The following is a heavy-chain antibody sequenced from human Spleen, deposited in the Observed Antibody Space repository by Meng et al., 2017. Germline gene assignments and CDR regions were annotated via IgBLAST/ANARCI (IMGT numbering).Heavy chain of an antibody. CDR1: GYTFTGYY. Sequence: ASVKVSCKASGYTFTGYYMHWVRQAPGQGLEWMGWINLNSGGTNYAQKFQGRVTMTRDTSISTAYMELSRLTSDDTAVYYCARGLSPDRGRYDGSNYYFDYWGQETLVTVSS. D-gene: IGHD3-16*01. V-gene: IGHV1-2*02. J-gene: IGHJ4*02. CDR3: ARGLSPDRGRYDGSNYYFDY. CDR2: INLNSGGT.